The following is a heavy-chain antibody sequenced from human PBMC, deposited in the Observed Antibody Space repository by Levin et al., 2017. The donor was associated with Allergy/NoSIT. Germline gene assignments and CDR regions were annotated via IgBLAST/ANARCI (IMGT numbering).Heavy chain of an antibody. Sequence: GESLKISCAASGFTFSNCWMHWVRQAPGKGPVWVSRINTDGSSTTYADSVKGRFTISRDNAKNTLYLQMNSLRAEDTAVYYCARDEDDLVEGSRDLDYWGQGTLVTVSS. J-gene: IGHJ4*02. CDR3: ARDEDDLVEGSRDLDY. CDR1: GFTFSNCW. V-gene: IGHV3-74*01. CDR2: INTDGSST. D-gene: IGHD2-2*01.